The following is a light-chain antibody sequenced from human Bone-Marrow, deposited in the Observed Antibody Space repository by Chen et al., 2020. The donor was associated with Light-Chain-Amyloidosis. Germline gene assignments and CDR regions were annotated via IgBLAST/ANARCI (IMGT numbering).Light chain of an antibody. Sequence: SYELTQPPSVSVSPVPTARITCSGDDLPTKYAYWYQQKPGKAPVLVIHRDTERPSGISERFSGSSSGTTATLTISGVQAEDEADYHCQSADSSGTYEVIFGGGTKLTVL. CDR2: RDT. V-gene: IGLV3-25*03. CDR1: DLPTKY. CDR3: QSADSSGTYEVI. J-gene: IGLJ2*01.